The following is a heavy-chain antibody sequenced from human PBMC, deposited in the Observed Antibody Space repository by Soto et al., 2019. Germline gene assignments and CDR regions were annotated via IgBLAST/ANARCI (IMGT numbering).Heavy chain of an antibody. D-gene: IGHD3-3*01. CDR1: GGTFSSYT. V-gene: IGHV1-69*02. Sequence: QVQLVQSGAEVKKPGSSVKVSCKAYGGTFSSYTISWVRQAPGQGLERLGRIITILGIPNYAQKFKGRVTITADNSTRTAYMELSSLTSENTAVYYCAILGDDFRSGYPNDKNWFDPWGQGTLVTVSS. J-gene: IGHJ5*02. CDR3: AILGDDFRSGYPNDKNWFDP. CDR2: IITILGIP.